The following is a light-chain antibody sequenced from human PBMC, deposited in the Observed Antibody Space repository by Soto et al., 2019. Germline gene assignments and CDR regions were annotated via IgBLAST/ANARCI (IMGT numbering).Light chain of an antibody. J-gene: IGKJ1*01. CDR2: DAS. CDR1: QSISSW. V-gene: IGKV1-5*01. CDR3: QQYNSYWT. Sequence: DIQMTQSPSTLSASVVGRVTITCRASQSISSWLVWYQQKPGKAPKLLIYDASSLESGVPSRFSGSGSGTEFTLTISSLQPDDFATYYCQQYNSYWTFGQGTKVDIK.